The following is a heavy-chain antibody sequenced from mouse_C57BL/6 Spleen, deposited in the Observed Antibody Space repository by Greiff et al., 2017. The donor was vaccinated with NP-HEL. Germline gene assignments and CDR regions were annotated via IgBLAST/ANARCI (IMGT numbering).Heavy chain of an antibody. CDR3: ASSENWDEDD. Sequence: QVQLQQPGAELVKPGASVKLSCKASGYTFTSYWMPWVKQRPGQGLEWIGMIHPNSGSTNYNEKFKSKATLTVDKSSSTVYMQLSSLTSEDSAVHYGASSENWDEDDWGQGATLTVSS. V-gene: IGHV1-64*01. CDR1: GYTFTSYW. CDR2: IHPNSGST. J-gene: IGHJ2*01. D-gene: IGHD4-1*01.